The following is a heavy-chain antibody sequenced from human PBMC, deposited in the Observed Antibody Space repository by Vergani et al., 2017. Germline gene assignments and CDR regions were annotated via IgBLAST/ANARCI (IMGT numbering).Heavy chain of an antibody. V-gene: IGHV3-9*01. CDR1: GFKFDEYA. CDR2: ISWNSNSE. Sequence: EVELEEFGGGLAQPGMSLRLSCAASGFKFDEYAMHWVRQAPGKGLEWVAGISWNSNSEDYADSVEGRFTISRDNAKNSVFLQMSSLTSEDTALYYCAKSDKRGVAIIEYFFDHWGHGSLVTVSS. CDR3: AKSDKRGVAIIEYFFDH. D-gene: IGHD3-3*01. J-gene: IGHJ4*01.